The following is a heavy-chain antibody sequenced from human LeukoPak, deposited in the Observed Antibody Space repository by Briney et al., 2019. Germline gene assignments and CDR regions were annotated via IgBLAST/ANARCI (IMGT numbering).Heavy chain of an antibody. CDR2: IYYSGST. D-gene: IGHD4-17*01. V-gene: IGHV4-59*01. Sequence: SETLSLTCTVSGGSISSYYWSWIRQPPGKGLEWIGYIYYSGSTNYNPSLKSRVTISVDTSKNQFSLKLSSVTAADTAVYYCARVFDRTDYGDYTRAFDIWGQGTMVTVSS. J-gene: IGHJ3*02. CDR1: GGSISSYY. CDR3: ARVFDRTDYGDYTRAFDI.